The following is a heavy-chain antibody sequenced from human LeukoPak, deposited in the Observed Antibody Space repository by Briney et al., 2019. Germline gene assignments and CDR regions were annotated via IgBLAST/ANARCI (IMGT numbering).Heavy chain of an antibody. CDR1: GFTFSSYA. J-gene: IGHJ4*02. D-gene: IGHD1-7*01. Sequence: TGGSLRLSCAASGFTFSSYAMSWVRQAPGKGLEWVSAISGSGGSTYYADSVKGRFTISRDNSKNTLYLQMNSLRAEDTAVYYCAKDRYNWNYFTDYWGQGTLVTVSS. CDR3: AKDRYNWNYFTDY. V-gene: IGHV3-23*01. CDR2: ISGSGGST.